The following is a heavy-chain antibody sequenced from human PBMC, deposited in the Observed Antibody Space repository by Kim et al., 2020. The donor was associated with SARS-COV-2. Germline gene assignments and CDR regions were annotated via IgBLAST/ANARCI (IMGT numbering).Heavy chain of an antibody. D-gene: IGHD6-25*01. CDR2: AI. CDR3: VRDGYFNFDY. V-gene: IGHV3-48*02. Sequence: AIPYAASVKGRFTISRDHPKNSLYLQMNSLRDEDTAVYYCVRDGYFNFDYWGQGTLVTVSS. J-gene: IGHJ4*02.